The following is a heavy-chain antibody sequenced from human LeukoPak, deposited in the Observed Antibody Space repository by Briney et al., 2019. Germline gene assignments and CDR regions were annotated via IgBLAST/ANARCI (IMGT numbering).Heavy chain of an antibody. J-gene: IGHJ4*02. Sequence: GASVKVSCKASGGTVTTYAISWVRQAPGQGLEWRGRSIPILGIAKYAKKFQGRVTITADKSTSTAYMELSSLRSEDTALYYCARVRDWSIIVVPGFDYWGQGTLVTVSS. CDR3: ARVRDWSIIVVPGFDY. D-gene: IGHD3-22*01. CDR2: SIPILGIA. CDR1: GGTVTTYA. V-gene: IGHV1-69*04.